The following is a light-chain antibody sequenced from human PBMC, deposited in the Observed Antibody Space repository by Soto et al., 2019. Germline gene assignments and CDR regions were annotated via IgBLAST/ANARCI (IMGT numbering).Light chain of an antibody. J-gene: IGKJ4*01. CDR2: KAS. Sequence: AIQMTQSPSSLSASVGDRISITCRASQDIGSHLGWYQQKPGMAPKLLMYKASTLQSGVPSRFSGSGSGTDFTPTISCLQSEDFATYYCQQYYSYPGLTFGGGTKVDIK. V-gene: IGKV1-13*02. CDR1: QDIGSH. CDR3: QQYYSYPGLT.